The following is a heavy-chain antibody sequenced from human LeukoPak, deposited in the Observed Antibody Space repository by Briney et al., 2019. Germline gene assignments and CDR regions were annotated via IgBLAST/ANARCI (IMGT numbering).Heavy chain of an antibody. D-gene: IGHD6-13*01. CDR1: GYTLTELS. Sequence: ASVTVSCKVSGYTLTELSMHWVRQAPGKGLEWMGGFDPEDGETIYAQKFQGRVTMTEDTSTDTAFMELSSLRSEDTAVYYCATDLAAAGTGVDYWGQGTLVTVSS. J-gene: IGHJ4*02. V-gene: IGHV1-24*01. CDR3: ATDLAAAGTGVDY. CDR2: FDPEDGET.